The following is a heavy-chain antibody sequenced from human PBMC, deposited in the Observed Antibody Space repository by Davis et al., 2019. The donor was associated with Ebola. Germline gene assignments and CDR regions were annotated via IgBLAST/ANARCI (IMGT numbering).Heavy chain of an antibody. CDR3: ARLASP. J-gene: IGHJ5*02. V-gene: IGHV4-39*01. CDR1: GGSISSSPYY. Sequence: SETLSLTCTVSGGSISSSPYYWGWVRQPPGKGLEWIGSIHNRSTTYYNPSLKSRITMSVDTSKNQFSLKVSSVTAADTAVYYCARLASPWGQGTLVTVSS. CDR2: IHNRSTT.